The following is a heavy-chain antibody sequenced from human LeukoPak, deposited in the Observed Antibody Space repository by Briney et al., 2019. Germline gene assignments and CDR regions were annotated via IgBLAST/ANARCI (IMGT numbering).Heavy chain of an antibody. CDR2: ISDSGSTI. CDR1: GFIFSNYE. V-gene: IGHV3-48*03. J-gene: IGHJ4*02. D-gene: IGHD2/OR15-2a*01. CDR3: ARADFRYYFDY. Sequence: GGSLRLTCAASGFIFSNYEMNWVRQAPGKGLEWVSYISDSGSTIYYADSVKGRFTISRDNAKKSLYLQMNSLRAEDTAVYYCARADFRYYFDYWGQGTLVTVSS.